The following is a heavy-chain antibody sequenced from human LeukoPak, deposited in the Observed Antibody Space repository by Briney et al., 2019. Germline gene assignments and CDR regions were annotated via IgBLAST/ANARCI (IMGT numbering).Heavy chain of an antibody. D-gene: IGHD2-2*01. V-gene: IGHV3-30-3*01. Sequence: TGGSLRLSCAASGFTFSSYATHWVRQAPGKGLVWVAVMSYDGSNKYYADSVKGRFTISRDNSKNTLYLQMNSLRAEDTAVYYCARDTVVPAAMRYYYGMDVWGQGTTVTVSS. CDR1: GFTFSSYA. CDR2: MSYDGSNK. J-gene: IGHJ6*02. CDR3: ARDTVVPAAMRYYYGMDV.